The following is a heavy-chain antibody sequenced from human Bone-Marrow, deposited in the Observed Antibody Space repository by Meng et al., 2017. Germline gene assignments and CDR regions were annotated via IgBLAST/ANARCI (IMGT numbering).Heavy chain of an antibody. Sequence: QWGAGLLKPSDTLSPTCAVYGGSFSGYYWSWIRQPPGKGLEWIGEINHSGSTNYNPSLKSRVTISVDTSKNQFSLKLSSVTAADTAVYYCARGVASPIFSTVVTPAFNYWGQGTLVHRLL. CDR1: GGSFSGYY. CDR3: ARGVASPIFSTVVTPAFNY. D-gene: IGHD4-23*01. J-gene: IGHJ4*02. CDR2: INHSGST. V-gene: IGHV4-34*01.